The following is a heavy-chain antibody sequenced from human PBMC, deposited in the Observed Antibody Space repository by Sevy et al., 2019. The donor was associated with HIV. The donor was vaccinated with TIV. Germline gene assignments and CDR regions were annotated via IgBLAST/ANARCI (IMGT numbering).Heavy chain of an antibody. Sequence: ASVKVSCKASGYTFTDFAVHWVRQAPGQRLEWMGWISGDNGYTKYSQKFQGRVTISRDTSASTAYMELSSLLSEDTAVYYCARGKRGIFGVVTGLFDSWGPGTLVTVSS. CDR1: GYTFTDFA. D-gene: IGHD3-3*01. CDR3: ARGKRGIFGVVTGLFDS. J-gene: IGHJ4*02. V-gene: IGHV1-3*01. CDR2: ISGDNGYT.